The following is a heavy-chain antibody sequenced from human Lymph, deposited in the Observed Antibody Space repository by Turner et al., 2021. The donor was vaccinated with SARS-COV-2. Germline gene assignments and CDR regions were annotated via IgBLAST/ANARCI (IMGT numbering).Heavy chain of an antibody. Sequence: QVQPQESGPGLVKPSETLSLTCTVSGGSISSYYWSWIRQPPGKGLEWIGYISNSGSTNYNPSLKSRVTISLDTSKNQFSLKLSSVTAADTAVYYCARHGNELGIQLWGQGTLVTVSS. J-gene: IGHJ4*02. CDR1: GGSISSYY. D-gene: IGHD5-18*01. V-gene: IGHV4-59*08. CDR2: ISNSGST. CDR3: ARHGNELGIQL.